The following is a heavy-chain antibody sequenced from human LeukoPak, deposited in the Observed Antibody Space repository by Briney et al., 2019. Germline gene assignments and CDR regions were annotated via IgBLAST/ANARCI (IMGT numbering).Heavy chain of an antibody. CDR1: GFTFSSYA. CDR2: ISYDGSNK. D-gene: IGHD3-10*01. J-gene: IGHJ6*03. V-gene: IGHV3-30*04. Sequence: GGSLRLSCAASGFTFSSYAMSWVRQAPGKGLEWVAVISYDGSNKYYADSVKGRFTISRDNSKNTLYLQMNSLRAEDTAVYYCARDAGPVLLWGYMDVWGKGTTVTVSS. CDR3: ARDAGPVLLWGYMDV.